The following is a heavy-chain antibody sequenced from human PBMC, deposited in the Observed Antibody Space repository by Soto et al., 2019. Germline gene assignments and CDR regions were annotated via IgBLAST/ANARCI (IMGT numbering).Heavy chain of an antibody. CDR2: ISSSGSTI. CDR3: ARDHLDTNGVYADAFDI. CDR1: GFTFSDYY. J-gene: IGHJ3*02. D-gene: IGHD2-8*01. V-gene: IGHV3-11*01. Sequence: PGGSLRLSCAASGFTFSDYYMSWIRQAPGKGLEWVSYISSSGSTIYYADSVKGRFTISRDNAKNSLYLQMNSLRAEDTAVYYCARDHLDTNGVYADAFDIWGQGTMVTVSS.